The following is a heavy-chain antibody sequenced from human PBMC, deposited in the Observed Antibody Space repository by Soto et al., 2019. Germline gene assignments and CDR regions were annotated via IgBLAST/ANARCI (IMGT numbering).Heavy chain of an antibody. V-gene: IGHV3-7*05. Sequence: GGSLRLSCAVSGLTLSSVWMSWVRQAPGKGPEWVASIKEDGSEKYYVDSVKGRFTISRDNAKNSLYLRMNSLSAEDTAVYYCARGPFWGQGTLVTVSS. J-gene: IGHJ4*02. CDR2: IKEDGSEK. CDR1: GLTLSSVW. CDR3: ARGPF.